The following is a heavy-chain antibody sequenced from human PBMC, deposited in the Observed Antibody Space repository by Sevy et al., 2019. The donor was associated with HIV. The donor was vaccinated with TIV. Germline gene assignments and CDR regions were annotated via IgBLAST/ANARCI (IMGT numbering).Heavy chain of an antibody. J-gene: IGHJ6*02. D-gene: IGHD4-17*01. V-gene: IGHV5-51*01. CDR3: ARHHASYGVTGYYYYYGLDV. CDR1: GYIFTSYW. Sequence: GESLKISCKGSGYIFTSYWIGWVRQMPGRGLEWMGIIYPDDSDTRYSPSFEGQVTISADKSISTAYLGWSSLKASDTAIYYCARHHASYGVTGYYYYYGLDVWGQGTTVTVSS. CDR2: IYPDDSDT.